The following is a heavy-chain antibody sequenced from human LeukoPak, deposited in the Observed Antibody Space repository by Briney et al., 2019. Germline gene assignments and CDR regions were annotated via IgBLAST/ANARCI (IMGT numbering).Heavy chain of an antibody. J-gene: IGHJ3*02. D-gene: IGHD2-15*01. Sequence: GESLQISCKGSGYSLTSYWIGWVRQMPGKGLEWMGIIYPGDSDTRYSPSFQGQVTISADKSISTAYLQWSSLKASDTAMYYCARRLPYCSGGSCYPRSNDAFDIWGQGTMVTVSS. CDR1: GYSLTSYW. CDR2: IYPGDSDT. CDR3: ARRLPYCSGGSCYPRSNDAFDI. V-gene: IGHV5-51*01.